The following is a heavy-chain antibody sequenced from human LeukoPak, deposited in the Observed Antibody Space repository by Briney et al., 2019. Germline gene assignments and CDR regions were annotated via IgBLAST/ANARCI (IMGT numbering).Heavy chain of an antibody. CDR3: ARAHSSSSGPLDY. D-gene: IGHD6-6*01. CDR1: GYTFTGYY. J-gene: IGHJ4*02. Sequence: ASVNVSCKASGYTFTGYYMHWVRQAPGQGLEWMGWINPNSGGTNYAQKFQGRVTMTRDTSISTAYMELSRLRSDDTAVYYCARAHSSSSGPLDYWGQGTLVTVSS. V-gene: IGHV1-2*02. CDR2: INPNSGGT.